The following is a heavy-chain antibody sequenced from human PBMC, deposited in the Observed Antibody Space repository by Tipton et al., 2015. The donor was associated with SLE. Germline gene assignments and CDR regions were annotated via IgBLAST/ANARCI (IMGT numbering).Heavy chain of an antibody. D-gene: IGHD6-19*01. J-gene: IGHJ1*01. CDR1: GDSIRSTEYY. CDR3: ARHGLQWLTPAEYFQY. V-gene: IGHV4-39*07. CDR2: IFYSGST. Sequence: TLSLTCTVSGDSIRSTEYYWGWVRQAPGKGLEWIGSIFYSGSTSYNPSLKSRVTISVDTSKNQFSLKLSSVTAADTAVYYCARHGLQWLTPAEYFQYWGQGTLITVSS.